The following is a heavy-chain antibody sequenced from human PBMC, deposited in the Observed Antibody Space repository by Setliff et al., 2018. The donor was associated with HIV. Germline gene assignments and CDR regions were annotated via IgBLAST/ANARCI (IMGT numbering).Heavy chain of an antibody. CDR2: IYHSGST. D-gene: IGHD3-3*01. J-gene: IGHJ4*02. CDR1: GGSISSRNW. Sequence: PSETLSLTCAVSGGSISSRNWWSWVRQPPGKGLEWIGEIYHSGSTNYNPSLKSRVTISLDRSKTQFSLKLSSVTAADTAMYYRARGSSDFWRGYYYYWGQGTLVTVSS. V-gene: IGHV4-4*02. CDR3: ARGSSDFWRGYYYY.